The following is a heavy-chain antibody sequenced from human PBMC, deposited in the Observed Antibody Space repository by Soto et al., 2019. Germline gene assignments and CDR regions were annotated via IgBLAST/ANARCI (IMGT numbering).Heavy chain of an antibody. V-gene: IGHV3-48*02. Sequence: PGGSLRLSCAASGFTFSSYSMNWVRQAPGKGLEWVSYISSSSSTIYYADSVKGRFTISRDNAKNSLYLQMNSLRDEDTAVYYCARAVMSSSGYLFDYWGQGTLVTVS. J-gene: IGHJ4*02. CDR2: ISSSSSTI. CDR1: GFTFSSYS. CDR3: ARAVMSSSGYLFDY. D-gene: IGHD3-22*01.